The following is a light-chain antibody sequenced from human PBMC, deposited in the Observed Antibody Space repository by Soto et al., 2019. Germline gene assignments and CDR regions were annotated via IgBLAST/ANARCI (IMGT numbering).Light chain of an antibody. V-gene: IGLV2-14*01. CDR3: SSYTSSSSVV. CDR1: SSDVGGYNY. CDR2: DVS. Sequence: QSAVTQPASVSGSPGQSITMSCTGTSSDVGGYNYVSWCQQHPGKAPKLMIYDVSNRPSGVSNRFSGSKSGNTASLTISGLQAEDEADYYCSSYTSSSSVVFGGGTQLTVL. J-gene: IGLJ2*01.